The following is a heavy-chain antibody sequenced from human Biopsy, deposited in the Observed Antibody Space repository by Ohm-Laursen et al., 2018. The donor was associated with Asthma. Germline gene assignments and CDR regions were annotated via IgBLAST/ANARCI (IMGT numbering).Heavy chain of an antibody. CDR1: GGSISSGGYY. CDR2: IYYSGST. V-gene: IGHV4-31*03. D-gene: IGHD5-24*01. J-gene: IGHJ4*02. Sequence: TLSLTCTISGGSISSGGYYWSWIRQHPGKGLEWIGYIYYSGSTYYNPSLKSRVTISVDTSKNQFSLKLSSVTAADTAVYYCARGPPVDREDWGQGTLVTVSS. CDR3: ARGPPVDRED.